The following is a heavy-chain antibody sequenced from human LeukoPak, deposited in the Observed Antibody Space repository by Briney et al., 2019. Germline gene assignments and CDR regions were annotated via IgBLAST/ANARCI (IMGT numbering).Heavy chain of an antibody. D-gene: IGHD5-24*01. J-gene: IGHJ3*02. V-gene: IGHV1-46*01. CDR2: INPGGDNT. CDR1: GYTFTKSY. Sequence: ASVKVSCKASGYTFTKSYIHWVRQAPGQRLEWMGLINPGGDNTNYAQNFQGRVTMTSHTSARTVYMELSSLRSEDTAIYYCARIRDGYNDAYDIWGQGTVVTVPS. CDR3: ARIRDGYNDAYDI.